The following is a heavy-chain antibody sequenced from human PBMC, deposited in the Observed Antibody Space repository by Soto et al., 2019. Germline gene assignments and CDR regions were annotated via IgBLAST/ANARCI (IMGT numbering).Heavy chain of an antibody. CDR2: ISGSGGST. D-gene: IGHD6-19*01. CDR1: GFTFSSYA. J-gene: IGHJ4*02. Sequence: GGSLRLSCAASGFTFSSYAMSWVRQAPGEGLEWVSAISGSGGSTYYADSVKGRFAISRDNSKNTLYLQMNSLRAEDTAVYYCAKDSPRSIAVAGKGKIDYWGQGTLVTVSS. V-gene: IGHV3-23*01. CDR3: AKDSPRSIAVAGKGKIDY.